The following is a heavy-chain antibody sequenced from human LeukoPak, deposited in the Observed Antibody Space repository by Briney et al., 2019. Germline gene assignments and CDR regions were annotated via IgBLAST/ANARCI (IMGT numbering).Heavy chain of an antibody. Sequence: GGSLRLSCAASGFTFHSYEMNWVRQAPGKGLEWVSYISSSSSPIYYADSVKGRFTISRDNAKNSLHLEMNSLRAEDTAVYYCASGGLYCSSTSCYWHYWGQGTLVIVSS. J-gene: IGHJ4*02. CDR3: ASGGLYCSSTSCYWHY. CDR2: ISSSSSPI. CDR1: GFTFHSYE. V-gene: IGHV3-48*03. D-gene: IGHD2-2*01.